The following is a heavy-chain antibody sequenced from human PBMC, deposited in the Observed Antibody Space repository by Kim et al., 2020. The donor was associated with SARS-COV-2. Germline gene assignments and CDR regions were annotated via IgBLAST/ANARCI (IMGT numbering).Heavy chain of an antibody. V-gene: IGHV3-30*04. CDR3: AREIGSSGFAGYLDP. CDR2: ISPDGGGQ. Sequence: GGSLRLSCIASGFTFSGHPVHWVRQTPDKGLEWVAVISPDGGGQNYAGSVKGRFIISRDNSKNMLYLQMNSLRLEDTAMYYCAREIGSSGFAGYLDPWGQGTLVTVAS. CDR1: GFTFSGHP. D-gene: IGHD5-12*01. J-gene: IGHJ5*02.